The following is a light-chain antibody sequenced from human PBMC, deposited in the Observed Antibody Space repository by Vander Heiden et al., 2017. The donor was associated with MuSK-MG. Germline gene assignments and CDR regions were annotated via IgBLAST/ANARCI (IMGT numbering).Light chain of an antibody. V-gene: IGLV2-14*01. CDR2: NVS. CDR3: SSYTSSGTVI. J-gene: IGLJ2*01. Sequence: QSTLTQAPSVSGSPGQSITISCTGTYSDVGFYNYVSWYQQHPGKAPKLKIYNVSDRPSGVSNRFSGSKSGNTASLTITGLQAEDEADYYCSSYTSSGTVIFGGGTKLTVL. CDR1: YSDVGFYNY.